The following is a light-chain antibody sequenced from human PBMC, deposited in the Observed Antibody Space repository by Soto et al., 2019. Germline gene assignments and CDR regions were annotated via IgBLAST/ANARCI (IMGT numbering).Light chain of an antibody. J-gene: IGKJ4*01. Sequence: EIVMTQSPATLSVSPGERATLSCRASQSVRSNLAWYQQKPGQAPRLLIYGASSRATGIPARFSGSGSGTEFTLTISSLQSEDFAVYYCQQYNNWPPWTFGGGTKVEIK. CDR3: QQYNNWPPWT. CDR1: QSVRSN. CDR2: GAS. V-gene: IGKV3-15*01.